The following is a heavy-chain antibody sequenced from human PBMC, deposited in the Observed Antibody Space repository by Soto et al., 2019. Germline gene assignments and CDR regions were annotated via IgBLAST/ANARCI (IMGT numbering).Heavy chain of an antibody. J-gene: IGHJ6*02. CDR1: GYIFTEYW. Sequence: GESLKISCRASGYIFTEYWIGWVRQMPGKGLEWMGIVYPGDSDVRYSPSFQGQVTISADKSISTAYLQWSSLKASDTAMYYCASMGCAGGNCYAHHYYGLDVWGQGTTVTVSS. CDR2: VYPGDSDV. CDR3: ASMGCAGGNCYAHHYYGLDV. V-gene: IGHV5-51*01. D-gene: IGHD2-15*01.